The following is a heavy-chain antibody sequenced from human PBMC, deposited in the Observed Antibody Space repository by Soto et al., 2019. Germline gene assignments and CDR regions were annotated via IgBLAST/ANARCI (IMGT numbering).Heavy chain of an antibody. V-gene: IGHV3-73*02. CDR2: IRSKANSYAT. J-gene: IGHJ6*02. CDR1: GFTFSGSA. D-gene: IGHD1-26*01. Sequence: EVQLVESGGGLVQPGGSVKLSCAASGFTFSGSAMHWVRQASGKGLEWVGRIRSKANSYATAYAASVKGRFTISRDDSKNTAYLQMNSLKTEDTAVYYCTRHREGAPLHWGQGTTVTVSS. CDR3: TRHREGAPLH.